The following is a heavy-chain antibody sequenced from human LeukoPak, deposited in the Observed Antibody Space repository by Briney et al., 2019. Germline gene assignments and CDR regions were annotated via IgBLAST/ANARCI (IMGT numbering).Heavy chain of an antibody. D-gene: IGHD6-13*01. V-gene: IGHV3-21*01. CDR2: ISSSSDYI. CDR1: GFTVSSNY. CDR3: ARDGRHSSSWPKQKYSYYMDV. Sequence: GGSLRLSCAASGFTVSSNYMNWVRQAPGKGLEWVSSISSSSDYIYYADSVKGRFTISRDNAKISLFLQMNSLRAEDTAMYYCARDGRHSSSWPKQKYSYYMDVWGKGTTVTVSS. J-gene: IGHJ6*03.